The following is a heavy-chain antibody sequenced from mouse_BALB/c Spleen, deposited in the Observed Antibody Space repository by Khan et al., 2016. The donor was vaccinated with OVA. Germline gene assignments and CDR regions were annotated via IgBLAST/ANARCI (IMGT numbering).Heavy chain of an antibody. Sequence: QVRLQQSGPGPVAPSQSLSITCTVSGFSLTGYGVNWVRQPPGKGLEWLGMIWGDGSTDYNSALKSRLSISKDNSKSQVFLKMNSLQTDDTARYYCARAYYANYREAMDYWGQGTSVTVSS. V-gene: IGHV2-6-7*01. CDR2: IWGDGST. CDR3: ARAYYANYREAMDY. D-gene: IGHD2-10*01. J-gene: IGHJ4*01. CDR1: GFSLTGYG.